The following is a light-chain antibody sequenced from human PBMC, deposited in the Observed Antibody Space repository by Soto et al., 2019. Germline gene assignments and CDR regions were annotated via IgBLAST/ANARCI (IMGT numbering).Light chain of an antibody. CDR1: QSVTSN. V-gene: IGKV3-15*01. CDR3: QHYNNWPPWT. Sequence: EIVMTQSPATLSVSPGERATLSCRASQSVTSNLAWYQQRPGQAPRLIIYGASTRATGIPARFRGSGSGTEFTLTISSLQSEDFAVYYCQHYNNWPPWTFGQGTKVDIK. J-gene: IGKJ1*01. CDR2: GAS.